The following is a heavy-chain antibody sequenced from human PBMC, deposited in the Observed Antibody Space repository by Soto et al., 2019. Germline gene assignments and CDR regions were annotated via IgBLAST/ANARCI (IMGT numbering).Heavy chain of an antibody. J-gene: IGHJ6*02. Sequence: SVKVSCKASGGTFSSYAISWVRQAPGQGLERMGGIIPIFGTANYAQKFQGRVTMTRDTSISTAYMELSRLRSEDTAVYYCARGDSCGSQGRYYYYGMDVWGQGTTVTVSS. CDR3: ARGDSCGSQGRYYYYGMDV. V-gene: IGHV1-69*05. CDR1: GGTFSSYA. CDR2: IIPIFGTA. D-gene: IGHD3-22*01.